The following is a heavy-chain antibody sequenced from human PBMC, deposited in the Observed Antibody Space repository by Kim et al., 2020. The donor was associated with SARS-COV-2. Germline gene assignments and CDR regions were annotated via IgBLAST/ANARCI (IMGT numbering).Heavy chain of an antibody. Sequence: SETLSLTCTVSGGSISSGGYYWSWIRQHPGKGLEWIGYIYYSGSTYYNPSLKSRVTISVDTSKNQFSLKLSSVTAADTAVYYCARDRADYYDSSGYNWFDPWGQGTLVTVSS. CDR3: ARDRADYYDSSGYNWFDP. V-gene: IGHV4-31*03. CDR1: GGSISSGGYY. CDR2: IYYSGST. D-gene: IGHD3-22*01. J-gene: IGHJ5*02.